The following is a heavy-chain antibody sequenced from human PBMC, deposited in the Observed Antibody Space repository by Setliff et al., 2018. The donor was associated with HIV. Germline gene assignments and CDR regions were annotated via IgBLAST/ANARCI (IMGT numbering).Heavy chain of an antibody. J-gene: IGHJ4*02. V-gene: IGHV3-30-3*02. CDR2: ISYDGSNK. CDR3: AKTPSSGWYSLYLDY. Sequence: GGSLRLSCAASGFTFSTSGIHWVRQAPGKGLEWVAVISYDGSNKYYADSVKGRFTISRDNSKNTLYLQMNSLRAEDTAVYYCAKTPSSGWYSLYLDYWGQGTLVTVSS. CDR1: GFTFSTSG. D-gene: IGHD6-19*01.